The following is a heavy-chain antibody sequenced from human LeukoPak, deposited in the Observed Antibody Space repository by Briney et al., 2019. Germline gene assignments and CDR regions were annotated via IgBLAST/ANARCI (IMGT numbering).Heavy chain of an antibody. J-gene: IGHJ4*02. D-gene: IGHD3-22*01. V-gene: IGHV1-18*01. Sequence: ASVKVSCKASGYTFTRYGISWVRQAPGQGLEWMGWISAYNGNTNYAQKFQGRVTMTRDTSISTAYMELSRLRSDDTAVYYCARDSASSGYCYPVFDYWGQGTLVTVSS. CDR3: ARDSASSGYCYPVFDY. CDR2: ISAYNGNT. CDR1: GYTFTRYG.